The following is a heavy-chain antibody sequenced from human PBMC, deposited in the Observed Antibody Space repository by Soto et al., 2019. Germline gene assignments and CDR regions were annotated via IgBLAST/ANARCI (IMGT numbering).Heavy chain of an antibody. V-gene: IGHV3-9*01. CDR3: AKDIGERITIFGVGV. J-gene: IGHJ4*02. D-gene: IGHD3-3*01. Sequence: EEQLVESGGGLVQPGRSLRLSCEASGFRFDDYAMHWVRQTPGKGLEWVSGISWNSGSIGYADSVKGRFTISRDSAKNSLYLQMNSLRAEDTALYHCAKDIGERITIFGVGVWGQGTLVTVSS. CDR2: ISWNSGSI. CDR1: GFRFDDYA.